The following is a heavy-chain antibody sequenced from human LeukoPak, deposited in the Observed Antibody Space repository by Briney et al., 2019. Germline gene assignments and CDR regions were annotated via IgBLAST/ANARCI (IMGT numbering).Heavy chain of an antibody. CDR3: ARGYYFDY. CDR2: INHSGST. Sequence: SETLSLTCAVYGGSFSGYYWSWIRQPPGKGLEWIGEINHSGSTTYNPSLKSRVTISVDTSKNQFSLKLSSVTAADTAVYYCARGYYFDYWGQGTLVTVSS. V-gene: IGHV4-34*01. J-gene: IGHJ4*02. CDR1: GGSFSGYY.